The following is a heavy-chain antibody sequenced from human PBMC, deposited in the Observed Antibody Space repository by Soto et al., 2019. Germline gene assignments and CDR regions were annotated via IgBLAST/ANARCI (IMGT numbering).Heavy chain of an antibody. J-gene: IGHJ4*02. CDR3: ARGRDGDY. CDR1: GYAFTTYG. D-gene: IGHD6-6*01. Sequence: QVHLVQSGAEVKKPGASVKVSCKGSGYAFTTYGITWVRQAPGHGLEWMGWISAHNGNTNYAQKLQGRVTVTRDTSTSTAYVELRSLRSDDTGVYYCARGRDGDYWGQGALVTVSA. CDR2: ISAHNGNT. V-gene: IGHV1-18*01.